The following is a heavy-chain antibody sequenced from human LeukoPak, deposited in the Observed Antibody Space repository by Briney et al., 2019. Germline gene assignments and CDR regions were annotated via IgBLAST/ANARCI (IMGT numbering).Heavy chain of an antibody. J-gene: IGHJ4*02. CDR3: ARDGNLWFGEGYFDY. Sequence: PSQTLSLTCTVSGGSISSNTYYWSWIRQPAGKGLEWIGRIYTSGSTNYNPSLKSRVTISVDTSKNQFSLRLSSVTAADTAMYYCARDGNLWFGEGYFDYWGQGTLVTVSS. D-gene: IGHD3-10*01. CDR2: IYTSGST. CDR1: GGSISSNTYY. V-gene: IGHV4-61*02.